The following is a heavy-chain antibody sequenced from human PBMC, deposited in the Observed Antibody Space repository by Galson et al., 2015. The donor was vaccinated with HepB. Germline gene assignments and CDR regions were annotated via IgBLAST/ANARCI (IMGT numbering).Heavy chain of an antibody. D-gene: IGHD1-26*01. J-gene: IGHJ5*02. CDR1: GFTFSSYW. Sequence: SLRLSCAASGFTFSSYWMSWVRQAPGKGLEWVANIKQDGSEKYYVDSVKGRFTISRDNAKNSLYLQMNSLRAEDTAVYYCASNSGSYYGGGWFDPWGQGTLVTVSS. V-gene: IGHV3-7*03. CDR3: ASNSGSYYGGGWFDP. CDR2: IKQDGSEK.